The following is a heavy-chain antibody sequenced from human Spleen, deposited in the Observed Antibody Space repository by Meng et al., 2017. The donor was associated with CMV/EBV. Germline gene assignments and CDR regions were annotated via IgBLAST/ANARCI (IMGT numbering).Heavy chain of an antibody. J-gene: IGHJ6*02. D-gene: IGHD1-26*01. Sequence: FNDYYMHWVRQDPGQGLEWMGWINPNSGGTNYPQKFQGRVTMTRDTSINTAFMELSRLRSDDTAVYYCATETGIPSGSYYAYGMDVWGQGTTVTVSS. CDR3: ATETGIPSGSYYAYGMDV. V-gene: IGHV1-2*02. CDR1: FNDYY. CDR2: INPNSGGT.